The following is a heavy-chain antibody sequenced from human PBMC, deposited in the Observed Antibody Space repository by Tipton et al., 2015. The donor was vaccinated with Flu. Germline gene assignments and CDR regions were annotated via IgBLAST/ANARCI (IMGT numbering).Heavy chain of an antibody. V-gene: IGHV4-34*01. D-gene: IGHD3-10*01. J-gene: IGHJ4*02. CDR3: ARGSGSGTDVTFYF. Sequence: TLSLTCAVYGGSFSSHYWSWIRQPPGKGLEWIGEINPSGSTNYNPSLKSRVTISGDTSKNQVSLKLSSVTAADTAVYYCARGSGSGTDVTFYFWGQGTLVTVSS. CDR2: INPSGST. CDR1: GGSFSSHY.